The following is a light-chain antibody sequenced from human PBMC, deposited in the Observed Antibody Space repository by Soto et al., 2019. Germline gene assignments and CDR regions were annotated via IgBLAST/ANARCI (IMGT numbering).Light chain of an antibody. V-gene: IGKV3D-15*01. CDR3: QQYNNWPQT. Sequence: EIVLTQSPGTLSLSPGERATLSCRASQSVSSSHLAWYQHKPGQAPRLLIYAASSRATGSPDRFSGSGSGTEFTLTISSLQSEDFAVYYCQQYNNWPQTFGQGTRLEIK. CDR2: AAS. J-gene: IGKJ5*01. CDR1: QSVSSSH.